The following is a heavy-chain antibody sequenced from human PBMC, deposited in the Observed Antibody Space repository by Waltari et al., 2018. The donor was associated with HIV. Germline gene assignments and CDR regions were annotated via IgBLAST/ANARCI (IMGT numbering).Heavy chain of an antibody. CDR3: AGRSPARRLNWFDP. CDR1: GFTFSSFW. D-gene: IGHD2-8*01. J-gene: IGHJ5*02. CDR2: IKQDGSEK. Sequence: EVQLLESGGGLVQPGGSLRLSWAAPGFTFSSFWMSWVRQAQGKGLEWVANIKQDGSEKDYVDSMKGRFTISRDNAKNSLYLQINSLRAEDTAVYYCAGRSPARRLNWFDPWGQGTLVIVSS. V-gene: IGHV3-7*01.